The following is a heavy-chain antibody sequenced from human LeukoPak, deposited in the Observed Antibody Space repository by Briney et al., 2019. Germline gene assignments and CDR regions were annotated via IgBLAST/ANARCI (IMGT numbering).Heavy chain of an antibody. CDR2: IYYSGST. Sequence: SETLSLTCTVSGGSISSSSYYWGWIRQPPGKGLEWIGSIYYSGSTYYNPSLKSRVTISVDTSKNQFSLKLSSVTAADTAVYYCARDGGNSGYWGQGTLVTVSS. CDR1: GGSISSSSYY. CDR3: ARDGGNSGY. D-gene: IGHD2-15*01. V-gene: IGHV4-39*07. J-gene: IGHJ4*02.